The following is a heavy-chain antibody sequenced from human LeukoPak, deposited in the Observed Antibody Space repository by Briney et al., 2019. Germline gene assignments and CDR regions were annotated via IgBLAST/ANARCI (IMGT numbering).Heavy chain of an antibody. D-gene: IGHD3-22*01. CDR3: AKDLQSITMIVVVMGDY. J-gene: IGHJ4*02. Sequence: PGGSLRLSCAASGFTFSSYAMSWVRQAPGKGLEWVSAISGSGGSTYYADSVKGRFTISRDNSKNTLYLQMNSLRAEDTAVYYCAKDLQSITMIVVVMGDYWGQGTLVTVSS. CDR2: ISGSGGST. V-gene: IGHV3-23*01. CDR1: GFTFSSYA.